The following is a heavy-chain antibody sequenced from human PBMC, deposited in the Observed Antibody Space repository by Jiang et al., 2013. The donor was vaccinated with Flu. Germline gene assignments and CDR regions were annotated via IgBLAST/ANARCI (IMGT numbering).Heavy chain of an antibody. V-gene: IGHV4-31*03. CDR3: ARGTRRFFEHGGEY. CDR1: GGSISSGGFY. D-gene: IGHD3-3*01. Sequence: GPGLVKPSQTLSLTCTVSGGSISSGGFYWSWIRQHSEKGLEWIGYISDSGSTHYNPSLKSRVVISVATSKNQFSLRLTSVTAADTAVYYCARGTRRFFEHGGEYWGQGTLV. CDR2: ISDSGST. J-gene: IGHJ4*02.